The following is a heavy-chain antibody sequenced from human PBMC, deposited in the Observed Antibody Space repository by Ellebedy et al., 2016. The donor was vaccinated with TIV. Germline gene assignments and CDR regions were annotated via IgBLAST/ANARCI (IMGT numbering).Heavy chain of an antibody. J-gene: IGHJ5*02. CDR3: AREGGSRGWYPRFDP. Sequence: MPSETLSLTCTVSGDSINNYYWSWIRQPPGKGLEWIGYIHHTGSTNYNPSLESRVTISVDTSKTQFSLKLRSVTAADTAVYFCAREGGSRGWYPRFDPWGQGTLVTVSS. CDR2: IHHTGST. D-gene: IGHD6-19*01. V-gene: IGHV4-59*08. CDR1: GDSINNYY.